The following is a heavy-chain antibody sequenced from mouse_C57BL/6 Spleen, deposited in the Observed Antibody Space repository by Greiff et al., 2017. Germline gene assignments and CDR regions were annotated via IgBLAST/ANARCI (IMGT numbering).Heavy chain of an antibody. D-gene: IGHD2-3*01. CDR2: IHPNSGST. Sequence: QVQLQQPGAELVKPGASVKLSCKASGYTFTSYWMHWVKQRPGKGLEWIGMIHPNSGSTNYNEKFKSKATLTVDKSYSTAYMQLSSLTSEDSAFYYCARDDGYYAWFAYWGQGTLVTVSA. V-gene: IGHV1-64*01. CDR3: ARDDGYYAWFAY. CDR1: GYTFTSYW. J-gene: IGHJ3*01.